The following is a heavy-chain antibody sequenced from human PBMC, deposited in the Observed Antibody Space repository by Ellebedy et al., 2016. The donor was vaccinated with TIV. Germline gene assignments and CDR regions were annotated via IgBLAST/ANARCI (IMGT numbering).Heavy chain of an antibody. J-gene: IGHJ3*02. Sequence: AASVKVSCKASGGTFSSYTISWLRQAPGQGLEWMGGIIPIFATANYAQKFQGRVTITADESTSTAYMELSSLRSEDTAVYYCARDSSGYYYTVGAFDIWGQGTMVTVSS. D-gene: IGHD3-22*01. CDR3: ARDSSGYYYTVGAFDI. CDR2: IIPIFATA. V-gene: IGHV1-69*13. CDR1: GGTFSSYT.